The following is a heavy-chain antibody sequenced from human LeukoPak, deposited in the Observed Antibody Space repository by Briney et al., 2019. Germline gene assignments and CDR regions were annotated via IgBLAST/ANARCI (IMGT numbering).Heavy chain of an antibody. V-gene: IGHV5-51*01. CDR1: GYKFIAYW. CDR2: IYPDDTDA. D-gene: IGHD3-22*01. CDR3: ARAYYDSRGYFVLDY. J-gene: IGHJ4*02. Sequence: GESLKISCKGSGYKFIAYWIAWVRQMPGKGLEWMGVIYPDDTDARYSPFFQGQVTISADKSISTAHLQWSSLKASDTAMYYCARAYYDSRGYFVLDYWGQGTLVTVSS.